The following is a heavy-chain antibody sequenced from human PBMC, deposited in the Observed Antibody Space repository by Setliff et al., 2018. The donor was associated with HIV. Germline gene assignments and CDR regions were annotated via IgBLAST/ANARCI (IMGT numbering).Heavy chain of an antibody. CDR3: VTTDYFYGRNNFEY. CDR2: IYHVGTT. CDR1: GYSMSGGYN. J-gene: IGHJ4*02. Sequence: SETLSLTCTVSGYSMSGGYNWGWIRQSPEKGLEWIGNIYHVGTTYYNPSLKSRVTLSVDPSKSQFSLKLTSVTAADTALYYCVTTDYFYGRNNFEYGGQGALVTVSS. D-gene: IGHD3-16*01. V-gene: IGHV4-38-2*02.